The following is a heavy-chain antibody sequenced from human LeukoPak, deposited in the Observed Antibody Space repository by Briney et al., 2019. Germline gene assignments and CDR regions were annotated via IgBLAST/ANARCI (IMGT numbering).Heavy chain of an antibody. D-gene: IGHD1-26*01. CDR2: IRSKAYGGTT. CDR3: TTVSKWRFAGSYVNDY. J-gene: IGHJ4*02. CDR1: GFTFGDYA. V-gene: IGHV3-49*04. Sequence: GRSLRLSCTASGFTFGDYAMSWVRQAPGKGLEWVGFIRSKAYGGTTEYAASVKGRFTISRDDSKSIAYLQMNSLKTEDTAVYYCTTVSKWRFAGSYVNDYWGQGTLVTVSS.